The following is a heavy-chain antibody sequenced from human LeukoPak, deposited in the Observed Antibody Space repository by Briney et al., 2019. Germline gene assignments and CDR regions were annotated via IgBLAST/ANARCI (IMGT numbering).Heavy chain of an antibody. Sequence: GGSLRLSCAASGFTFSNYSMNWVRQAPGKGLEWVSYISSSSSTIYYADSVKGRFTISRDNAKNSLYLQMNSLRAEDTAVYYCARDRVMATVVTRSVDYWGQGTLVTVSS. CDR2: ISSSSSTI. CDR3: ARDRVMATVVTRSVDY. V-gene: IGHV3-48*04. CDR1: GFTFSNYS. J-gene: IGHJ4*02. D-gene: IGHD4-23*01.